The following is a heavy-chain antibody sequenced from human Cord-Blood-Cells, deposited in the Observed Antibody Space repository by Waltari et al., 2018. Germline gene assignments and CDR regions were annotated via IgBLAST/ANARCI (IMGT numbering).Heavy chain of an antibody. Sequence: QVQLVQSGAEVRKPGASVKVSCKASGYTFTSYDINWVRQATGQGLEWMGWMNPMSGNTGYAQKFQGRVTMTRTTSISTAYMELSSRRSEDTAVYYCARGVAQGRYERRWFDPWGQGTLVTVSS. CDR1: GYTFTSYD. CDR2: MNPMSGNT. J-gene: IGHJ5*02. D-gene: IGHD3-9*01. V-gene: IGHV1-8*01. CDR3: ARGVAQGRYERRWFDP.